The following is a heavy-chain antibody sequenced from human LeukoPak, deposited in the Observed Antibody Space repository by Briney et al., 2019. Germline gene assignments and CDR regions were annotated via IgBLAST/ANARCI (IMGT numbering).Heavy chain of an antibody. CDR1: GFIFSRYW. CDR2: IVHDGSEK. J-gene: IGHJ4*02. Sequence: GGSLRLSCTAPGFIFSRYWMSWVRHAPVQGLRWVANIVHDGSEKYYVDSVKGRFTISRDNDNYSLYLQINNLRSEDTAVYYCARAAPANCAPISWSLFEYWGQGGLVTVSS. CDR3: ARAAPANCAPISWSLFEY. V-gene: IGHV3-7*04. D-gene: IGHD2-21*01.